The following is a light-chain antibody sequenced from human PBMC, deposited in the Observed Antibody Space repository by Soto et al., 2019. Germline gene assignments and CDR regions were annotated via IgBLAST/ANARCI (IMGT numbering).Light chain of an antibody. Sequence: IQLTQSPSSLSASVGDRVTITCRASQGISSYLAWYQQKPWKAPKLLIYAASTLQSGVPSRFSGSGSGTDFTLTISSLQPEDFATYYCQQLNSYPTFCGGTKVEIK. J-gene: IGKJ4*01. CDR3: QQLNSYPT. V-gene: IGKV1-9*01. CDR2: AAS. CDR1: QGISSY.